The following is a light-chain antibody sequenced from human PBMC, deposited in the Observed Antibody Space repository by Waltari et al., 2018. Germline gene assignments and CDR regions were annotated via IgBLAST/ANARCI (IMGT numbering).Light chain of an antibody. Sequence: QSALTQPASVSGSPGQSITISCTGTSRAVGGYNYVSWSHHPPGKAPNRMICDASNRPSGVSKRCSGSKAGNTASLTISGLQAEDEADYYCSSYTSSSTLEGVVFGGGTKLTVL. CDR1: SRAVGGYNY. V-gene: IGLV2-14*03. CDR2: DAS. CDR3: SSYTSSSTLEGVV. J-gene: IGLJ2*01.